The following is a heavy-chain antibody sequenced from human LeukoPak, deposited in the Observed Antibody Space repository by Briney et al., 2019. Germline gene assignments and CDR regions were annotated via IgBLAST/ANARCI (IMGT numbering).Heavy chain of an antibody. J-gene: IGHJ4*02. V-gene: IGHV1-46*01. Sequence: ASVKVSCKASGGTFSSYAISWVRQAPGQGLEWIGIINPSGGSTSYAQKFQGRVSMTRDTSTSTVYMELSSLRSEDTAVYYCARESYDSSGSPRFDYWGQGTLVTVSS. CDR3: ARESYDSSGSPRFDY. CDR1: GGTFSSYA. CDR2: INPSGGST. D-gene: IGHD3-22*01.